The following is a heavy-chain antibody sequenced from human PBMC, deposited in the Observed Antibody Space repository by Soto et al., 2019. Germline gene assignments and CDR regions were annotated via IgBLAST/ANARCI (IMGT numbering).Heavy chain of an antibody. V-gene: IGHV3-53*01. CDR1: GFTFGSED. CDR2: IDGGGKT. Sequence: GGSLRLSCVVSGFTFGSEDLNWVRQAPGKGLEWVSGIDGGGKTYYADSVKGRFTISTDSAKSTLYLQMNSSVTAADTAVYYCARALWDWNYYHWGQGTLVTVSS. J-gene: IGHJ4*02. CDR3: ARALWDWNYYH. D-gene: IGHD1-7*01.